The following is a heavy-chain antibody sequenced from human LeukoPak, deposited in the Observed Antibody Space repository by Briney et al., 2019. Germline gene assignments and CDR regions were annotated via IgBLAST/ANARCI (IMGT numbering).Heavy chain of an antibody. D-gene: IGHD3-3*01. J-gene: IGHJ3*02. CDR3: AIMTYDFWSGYPAFDI. CDR1: GGSISGYY. CDR2: IYFTGST. Sequence: SETLSLTCTVSGGSISGYYWSWIRQPPGKGLEWIGYIYFTGSTSYNPSLESRVTISVDTSKNQFSLKLNSVTAADTAVYYCAIMTYDFWSGYPAFDIWGQGTMVTVSS. V-gene: IGHV4-59*08.